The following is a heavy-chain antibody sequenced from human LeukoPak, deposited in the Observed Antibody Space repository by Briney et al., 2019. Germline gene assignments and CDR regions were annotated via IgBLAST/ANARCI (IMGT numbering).Heavy chain of an antibody. J-gene: IGHJ6*03. D-gene: IGHD2-21*01. Sequence: GESLKISCKGSGYIFTSYWIGWVRQMPGKGLEWMGIIYPGDSEIRYSPSFQGQVTISADKSISTAYLQWSSLRASDTAMYYCARVMIYYCYMDVWGKGTTVTVSS. CDR3: ARVMIYYCYMDV. V-gene: IGHV5-51*01. CDR2: IYPGDSEI. CDR1: GYIFTSYW.